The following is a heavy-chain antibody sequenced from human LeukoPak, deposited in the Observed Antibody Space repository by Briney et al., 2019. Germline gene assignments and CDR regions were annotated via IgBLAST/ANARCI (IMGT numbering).Heavy chain of an antibody. J-gene: IGHJ6*03. V-gene: IGHV4-59*10. D-gene: IGHD5-18*01. CDR1: GGSFSGYY. CDR3: ARVRYSYGYVHYYYYMDV. Sequence: SETLSLTCAVYGGSFSGYYWSWIRQPAGKGLEWIGRIYTSGSTNYNPSLKSRVTISVDTSKNQFSLKLSSVTAADTAVYYCARVRYSYGYVHYYYYMDVWGKGTTVTVSS. CDR2: IYTSGST.